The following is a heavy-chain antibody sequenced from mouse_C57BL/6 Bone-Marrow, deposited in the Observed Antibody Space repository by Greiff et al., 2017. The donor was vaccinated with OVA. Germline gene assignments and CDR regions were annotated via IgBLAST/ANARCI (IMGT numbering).Heavy chain of an antibody. CDR1: GYAFTNYL. V-gene: IGHV1-54*01. Sequence: VQLHQSGAELVRPGTSVKVSCKASGYAFTNYLIEWVKQRPGQGLEWIGVINPGSGGTNYNEKFKGKATLTADKSSSTAYMKLSSLTSEDSAVYCSARTPIYYYGMDYWGQGTSVTVSS. CDR3: ARTPIYYYGMDY. J-gene: IGHJ4*01. CDR2: INPGSGGT.